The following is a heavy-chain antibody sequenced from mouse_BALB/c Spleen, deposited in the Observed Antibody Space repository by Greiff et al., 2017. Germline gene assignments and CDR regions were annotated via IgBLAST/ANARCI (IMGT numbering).Heavy chain of an antibody. CDR2: ISSGGSYT. Sequence: EVQVVESGGGLVKPGGSLKLSCAASGFTFSSYAMSWVRQSPEKRLEWVAEISSGGSYTYYPDTVTGRFTISRDNAKNTLYLEMSSLRSEDTAMYYCARDHYYGSWFAYWGQGTLVTVSA. J-gene: IGHJ3*01. CDR1: GFTFSSYA. D-gene: IGHD1-2*01. V-gene: IGHV5-9-4*01. CDR3: ARDHYYGSWFAY.